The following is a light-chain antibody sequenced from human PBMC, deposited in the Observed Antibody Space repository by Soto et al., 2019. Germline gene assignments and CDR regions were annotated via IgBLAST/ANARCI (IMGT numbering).Light chain of an antibody. CDR1: QGLVYRNGNTF. J-gene: IGKJ2*01. V-gene: IGKV2-30*01. CDR2: KVS. Sequence: DVVMTQSPLSLPVTLGQPASISCRSSQGLVYRNGNTFLDWFFQRPGQSTRRLIYKVSNRDSGVPVRFGGSGSGTAFTLHISRVEAEDVGVSYCLQYTHWPHTFGQGPKLEIK. CDR3: LQYTHWPHT.